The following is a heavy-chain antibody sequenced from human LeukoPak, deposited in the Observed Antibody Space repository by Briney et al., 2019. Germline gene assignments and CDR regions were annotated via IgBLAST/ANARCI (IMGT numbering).Heavy chain of an antibody. CDR3: ARRDVVTAKSPYYFDY. D-gene: IGHD2-21*02. J-gene: IGHJ4*01. CDR1: GGSISSSSHY. CDR2: VYYTGSN. V-gene: IGHV4-39*01. Sequence: PSETLSLTCTVSGGSISSSSHYWVWIRQPPGKGLEWIGNVYYTGSNYYNPSLKSRVTISLDTSKNQFSLKLSSVTAADTAGYYSARRDVVTAKSPYYFDYSGHAILVSVSS.